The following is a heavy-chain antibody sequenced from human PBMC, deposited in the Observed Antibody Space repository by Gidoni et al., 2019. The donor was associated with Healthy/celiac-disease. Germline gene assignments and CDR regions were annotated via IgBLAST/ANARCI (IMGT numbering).Heavy chain of an antibody. CDR1: GFTFSNYA. CDR2: ISDSGGRT. D-gene: IGHD6-25*01. CDR3: AKDRLQMPY. J-gene: IGHJ4*02. V-gene: IGHV3-23*01. Sequence: EVQLLESGGGLVQPGVSLRRSCAASGFTFSNYAMSWVRQAPGKGLGCVSGISDSGGRTYYADSVKGRFTISRDNSKNTLYLQVNSLRAEDTAVYYCAKDRLQMPYWGQGTLVTVSS.